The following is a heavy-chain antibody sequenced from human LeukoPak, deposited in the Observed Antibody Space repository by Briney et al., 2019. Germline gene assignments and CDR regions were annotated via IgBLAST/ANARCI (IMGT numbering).Heavy chain of an antibody. D-gene: IGHD3-16*01. CDR3: ARGSRGTYYYGMDV. CDR1: GFTFSSYS. CDR2: ISSSSSTI. J-gene: IGHJ6*02. Sequence: SGGSLRLSCAASGFTFSSYSMNWVRQAPGKGLEWVSYISSSSSTIYYADSVKGRFTISRDNAKNSLYLQMNSLRAEDTAVYYCARGSRGTYYYGMDVWGQGTTVTVSS. V-gene: IGHV3-48*04.